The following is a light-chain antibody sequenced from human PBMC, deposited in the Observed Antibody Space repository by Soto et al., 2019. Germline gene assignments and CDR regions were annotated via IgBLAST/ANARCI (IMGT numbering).Light chain of an antibody. CDR2: DVS. CDR3: SSYTNSARV. CDR1: SSDVGGYNY. V-gene: IGLV2-14*01. J-gene: IGLJ2*01. Sequence: QSVLTQPASVSGSPGQSITISCTGTSSDVGGYNYVSWYQQHPGKAPKLMIYDVSNRPSGVSDRFSGSKSGNTASLTISGLQAGDEADYYCSSYTNSARVFGGGTQLTVL.